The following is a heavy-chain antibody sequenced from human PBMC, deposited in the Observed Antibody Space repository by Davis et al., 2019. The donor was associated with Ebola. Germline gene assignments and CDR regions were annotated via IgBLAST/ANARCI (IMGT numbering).Heavy chain of an antibody. CDR1: GGSFSGYY. Sequence: SETLSPTCAVYGGSFSGYYWSWTRQPPGKGLEWIGEINHSGSTNYNPSLKSRVTISVDTSKNQFSRKLSSVTAADTAVYYCARGLPSSGWYGANWFDPWGQGTLVTVSS. CDR2: INHSGST. D-gene: IGHD6-19*01. CDR3: ARGLPSSGWYGANWFDP. V-gene: IGHV4-34*01. J-gene: IGHJ5*02.